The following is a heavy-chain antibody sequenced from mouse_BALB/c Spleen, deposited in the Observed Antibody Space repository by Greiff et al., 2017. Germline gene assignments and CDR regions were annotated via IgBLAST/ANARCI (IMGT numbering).Heavy chain of an antibody. CDR1: GFTFSSFG. CDR2: ISSGSSTI. J-gene: IGHJ4*01. Sequence: EVKLEESGGGLVQPGGSRKLSCAASGFTFSSFGMHWVRQAPEKGLEWVAYISSGSSTIYYADTVKGRFTISRDNPKNTLFLQMTSLRSEDTAMYYCARSGYYGNYYAMDYWGQGTSVTVSS. V-gene: IGHV5-17*02. CDR3: ARSGYYGNYYAMDY. D-gene: IGHD2-1*01.